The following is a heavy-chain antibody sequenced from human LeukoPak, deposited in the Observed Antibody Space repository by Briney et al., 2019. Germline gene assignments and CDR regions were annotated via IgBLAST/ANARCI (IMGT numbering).Heavy chain of an antibody. CDR3: ARGRREQLVFGHYYYYYYYMNV. V-gene: IGHV4-34*01. Sequence: SETLSLTCAVYGGSFSGYYWSWIRQPPGKGLEWIGYTYYSGNSYYNPSRKTPVTISVDTSKNQFSLKLSSVTAADTAVYYCARGRREQLVFGHYYYYYYYMNVWGKGTTVTVSS. J-gene: IGHJ6*03. CDR2: TYYSGNS. D-gene: IGHD6-6*01. CDR1: GGSFSGYY.